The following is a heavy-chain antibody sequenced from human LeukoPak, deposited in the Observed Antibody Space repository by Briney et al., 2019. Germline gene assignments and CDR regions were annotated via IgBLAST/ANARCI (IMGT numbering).Heavy chain of an antibody. D-gene: IGHD3-9*01. Sequence: GESLKISCKGSGYSFTSYWISWVRQMPGRGLEWMGRIDPSDSYTNYSPSFQGHVTISADKSISTAYLRWSSLKASDTAMYYCARHLARKYDILTGYHDAFDIWGQGTMVTVSS. V-gene: IGHV5-10-1*01. CDR2: IDPSDSYT. J-gene: IGHJ3*02. CDR3: ARHLARKYDILTGYHDAFDI. CDR1: GYSFTSYW.